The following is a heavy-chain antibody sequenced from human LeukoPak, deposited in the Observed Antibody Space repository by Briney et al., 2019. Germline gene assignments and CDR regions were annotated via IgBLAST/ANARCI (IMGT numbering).Heavy chain of an antibody. CDR2: ISGSGGST. J-gene: IGHJ4*02. D-gene: IGHD3-10*01. CDR3: AKGQRGSGGFDY. CDR1: GFTFSSYA. Sequence: PGGSLRLSCAASGFTFSSYAMSWIRQAPGKGLEWVSAISGSGGSTYYADSVKGRFTISRDNSKNTLYLQMNSLRAEDTAVYYCAKGQRGSGGFDYWGQGTLVTVSS. V-gene: IGHV3-23*01.